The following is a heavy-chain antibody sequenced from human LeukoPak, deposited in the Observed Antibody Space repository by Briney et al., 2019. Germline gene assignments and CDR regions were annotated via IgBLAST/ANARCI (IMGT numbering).Heavy chain of an antibody. CDR1: GFTFSSYW. Sequence: GGSLRLSCAASGFTFSSYWMHWVRQAPGKGLVWVSRINSDGSSTSYADSVKGRFTISRDNAKNTLYLQMNSLRDEDTAVYYCARDASGWGFTDYWGQGTLVTVSS. CDR2: INSDGSST. V-gene: IGHV3-74*01. CDR3: ARDASGWGFTDY. D-gene: IGHD6-19*01. J-gene: IGHJ4*02.